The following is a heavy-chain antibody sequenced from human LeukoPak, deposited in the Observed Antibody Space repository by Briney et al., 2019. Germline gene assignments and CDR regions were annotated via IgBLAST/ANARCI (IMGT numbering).Heavy chain of an antibody. V-gene: IGHV3-23*01. CDR1: GFTFSSYA. CDR3: AKAPGYSSYYFDY. D-gene: IGHD5-18*01. CDR2: ISGSGGST. J-gene: IGHJ4*02. Sequence: PGGSLRLSCAASGFTFSSYAMSWVRQAPGKGLEWVSAISGSGGSTYYADSVKGRFTISRDNSKNTLYLQMNSLRAEDMAVYYCAKAPGYSSYYFDYWGQGTLVTVSS.